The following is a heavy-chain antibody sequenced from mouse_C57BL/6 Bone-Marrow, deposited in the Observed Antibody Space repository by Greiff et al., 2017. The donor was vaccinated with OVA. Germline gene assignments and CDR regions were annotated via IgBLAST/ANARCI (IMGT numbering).Heavy chain of an antibody. J-gene: IGHJ1*03. CDR3: RTYYYGSRSYWYFDV. CDR1: GFSLTSYG. D-gene: IGHD1-1*01. Sequence: VQLKESGPGLVQPSQSLSITCTVSGFSLTSYGVHWVRQSPGKGLEWLGVIWRGGSTAYNAAFMSRLSIPKDNSKSQVFFKMNSLQADDTAIYYCRTYYYGSRSYWYFDVWGTGTTVTVSS. V-gene: IGHV2-5*01. CDR2: IWRGGST.